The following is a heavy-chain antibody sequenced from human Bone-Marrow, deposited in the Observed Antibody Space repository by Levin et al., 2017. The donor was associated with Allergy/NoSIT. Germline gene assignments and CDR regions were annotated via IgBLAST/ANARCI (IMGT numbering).Heavy chain of an antibody. CDR2: INHSGST. D-gene: IGHD2-8*02. Sequence: NASETLSLTCTVYGGSFSGYYWSWIRQPPGKGLEWIGEINHSGSTNYNPSLKSRVTISVDTSKNQFSLKLSSVTAADTAVYYCARAVGRLYCTGGVCSDYWGQGTLVTVSS. CDR3: ARAVGRLYCTGGVCSDY. CDR1: GGSFSGYY. V-gene: IGHV4-34*01. J-gene: IGHJ4*02.